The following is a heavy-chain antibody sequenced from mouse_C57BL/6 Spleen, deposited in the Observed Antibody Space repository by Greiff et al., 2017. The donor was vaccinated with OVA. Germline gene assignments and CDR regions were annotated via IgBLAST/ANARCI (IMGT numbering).Heavy chain of an antibody. V-gene: IGHV1-62-2*01. J-gene: IGHJ4*01. Sequence: VQLQQSGAELVKPGASVKLSCKASGYTFTEYTIHWVKQRSGQGLEWIGWFYPGSGSIKYNEKFKDKATLTADKSSSTVYMELSRLTSEDSAVSFCARDEDSYYGYDDYAMDYWGQGTSVTVSS. CDR1: GYTFTEYT. D-gene: IGHD2-2*01. CDR3: ARDEDSYYGYDDYAMDY. CDR2: FYPGSGSI.